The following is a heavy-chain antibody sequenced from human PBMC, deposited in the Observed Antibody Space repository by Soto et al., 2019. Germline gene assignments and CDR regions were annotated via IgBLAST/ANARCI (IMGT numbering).Heavy chain of an antibody. CDR2: INQNSGGT. V-gene: IGHV1-2*06. CDR1: GYTFTGYY. Sequence: QVQLVQSGAEVKKPGASVKVSCKASGYTFTGYYMHWVRQAPGQGLEWMGRINQNSGGTNYAQKLQGRVTMTRDTSISTAYMELSRLRSDDTAVYYCARDPPVEAARPAANFDSWGQGTLVTVSS. D-gene: IGHD6-6*01. CDR3: ARDPPVEAARPAANFDS. J-gene: IGHJ4*02.